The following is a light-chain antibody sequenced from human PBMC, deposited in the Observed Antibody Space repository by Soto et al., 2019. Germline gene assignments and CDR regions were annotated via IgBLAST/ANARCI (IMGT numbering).Light chain of an antibody. CDR2: AAS. CDR1: QEIAGY. J-gene: IGKJ1*01. Sequence: DIMVNKSPSSVSASVGDRVTITCRPSQEIAGYLAWYQHKPGKGPKLLIYAASTLQTGVPSRFSGSGSGTEFTLTITSLQPDDSATYYCQQYRTYKTFGQGTKVDIK. V-gene: IGKV1D-16*01. CDR3: QQYRTYKT.